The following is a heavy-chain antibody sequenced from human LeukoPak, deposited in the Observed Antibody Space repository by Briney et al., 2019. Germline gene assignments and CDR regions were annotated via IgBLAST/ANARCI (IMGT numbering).Heavy chain of an antibody. Sequence: SETLSLTCAVYGGSFSGYYWSWIRQPPGKGLEWIGEINHSGSTNYNPSLRSRVTISVDTSKNQFSLKLSSVTAADTAVYYCARLRYFDWSWFDYWGQGTLVTVSS. CDR1: GGSFSGYY. J-gene: IGHJ4*02. CDR3: ARLRYFDWSWFDY. D-gene: IGHD3-9*01. V-gene: IGHV4-34*01. CDR2: INHSGST.